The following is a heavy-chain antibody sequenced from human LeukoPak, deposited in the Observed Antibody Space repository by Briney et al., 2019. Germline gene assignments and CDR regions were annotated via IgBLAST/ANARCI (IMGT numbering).Heavy chain of an antibody. J-gene: IGHJ4*02. CDR1: GFTFSSYG. CDR3: AKESYSTSWQLDS. CDR2: ISYDGSNK. D-gene: IGHD6-13*01. Sequence: GRSLRLSCAASGFTFSSYGMHWVRQAPGKGLEWVAVISYDGSNKYYADSVKGRFTISRDNSKNTLYLQMNSLRAEDTAVYYCAKESYSTSWQLDSWGQGTLVTVSS. V-gene: IGHV3-30*18.